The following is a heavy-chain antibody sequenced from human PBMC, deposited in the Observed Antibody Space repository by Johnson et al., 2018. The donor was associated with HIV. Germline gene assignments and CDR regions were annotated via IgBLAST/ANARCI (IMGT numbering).Heavy chain of an antibody. J-gene: IGHJ3*01. CDR2: IGNDGSNK. D-gene: IGHD5-18*01. V-gene: IGHV3-30*02. Sequence: QVQLVESGGGVVQPGESLRLSCAASGFTFSNYGMHWVRQAPGKGLEWVAFIGNDGSNKYYADSVKGRFTISRDNSRNTLYLHMSKRRVEETAVYYCAKGEAQDGWIQLWSDAFDFWGRGTMVTVSS. CDR1: GFTFSNYG. CDR3: AKGEAQDGWIQLWSDAFDF.